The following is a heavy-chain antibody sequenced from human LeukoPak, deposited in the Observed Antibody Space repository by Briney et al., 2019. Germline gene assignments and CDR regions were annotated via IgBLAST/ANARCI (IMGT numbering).Heavy chain of an antibody. D-gene: IGHD3-10*01. V-gene: IGHV4-59*01. CDR1: GGSISSYY. CDR2: IYYTGST. Sequence: SENLSLTCTVSGGSISSYYWSWIRQPPGKGLEWIGYIYYTGSTSYNPSLKSRVTISMDTSKNQFSLKLSSVTAADSAVYYCARSDYSGSGTYTEFDAFDIWGQGPMVTVSS. CDR3: ARSDYSGSGTYTEFDAFDI. J-gene: IGHJ3*02.